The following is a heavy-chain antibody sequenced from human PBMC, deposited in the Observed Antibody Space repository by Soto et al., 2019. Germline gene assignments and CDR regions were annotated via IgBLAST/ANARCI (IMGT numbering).Heavy chain of an antibody. CDR1: GYTFTSYN. D-gene: IGHD3-3*01. J-gene: IGHJ6*02. V-gene: IGHV1-8*01. CDR3: ARKYHDFWSGYWTSYYYYGMDV. CDR2: MNPNSGNT. Sequence: ASVKVSCKASGYTFTSYNINWVRQATGQGLEWMGWMNPNSGNTGYAQKFQGRVTMTRNTSISTAYMELSSLRSEDTAVYYCARKYHDFWSGYWTSYYYYGMDVWGQGTTVTVSS.